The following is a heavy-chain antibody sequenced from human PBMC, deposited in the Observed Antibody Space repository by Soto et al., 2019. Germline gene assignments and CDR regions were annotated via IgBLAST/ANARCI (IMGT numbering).Heavy chain of an antibody. V-gene: IGHV4-39*02. CDR1: GASIISSSYY. CDR2: INYSGST. Sequence: SETLSLTCTVSGASIISSSYYWGWIRQPPGKGLEWIGSINYSGSTYYNPSLKSRVTISADTSKNQFSLKLRSVTAADTAVYDCARERLAVAGKGGWFDPWGQETLVTVSS. J-gene: IGHJ5*02. CDR3: ARERLAVAGKGGWFDP. D-gene: IGHD6-19*01.